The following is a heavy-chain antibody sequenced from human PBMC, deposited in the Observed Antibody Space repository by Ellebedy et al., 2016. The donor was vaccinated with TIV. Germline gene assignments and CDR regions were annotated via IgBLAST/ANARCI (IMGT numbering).Heavy chain of an antibody. V-gene: IGHV4-39*01. J-gene: IGHJ5*02. Sequence: MPSDTLSLTCTVSGGFISGNSYHWGWVRQPPGKGLEWIGSIHYRGSTYYNPSLKSRVTISVDTSKDQFSLRLTSVTAADTAVYYCASDRMDPDIAVYNWFDPWGQGTQVTVSS. CDR1: GGFISGNSYH. D-gene: IGHD6-19*01. CDR2: IHYRGST. CDR3: ASDRMDPDIAVYNWFDP.